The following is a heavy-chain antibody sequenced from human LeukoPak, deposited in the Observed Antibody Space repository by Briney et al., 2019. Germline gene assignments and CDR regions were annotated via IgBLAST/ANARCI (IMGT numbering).Heavy chain of an antibody. D-gene: IGHD3-10*01. CDR2: IWYDGSNK. V-gene: IGHV3-33*01. Sequence: GGSPRLSCAASGFTFSSYGMHWVRQAPGRGLEWVAVIWYDGSNKYYADSVKGRFTISRDNSKNTLYLQMNSLRAEDTAVYYCARVGYGSGSYYHAPDYYYGMDVWGQGTTVTVSS. J-gene: IGHJ6*02. CDR3: ARVGYGSGSYYHAPDYYYGMDV. CDR1: GFTFSSYG.